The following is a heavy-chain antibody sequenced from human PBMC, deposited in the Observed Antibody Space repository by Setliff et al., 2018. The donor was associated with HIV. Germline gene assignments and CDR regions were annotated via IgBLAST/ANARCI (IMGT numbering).Heavy chain of an antibody. Sequence: ETLSLTCKVSGAPISSYYWNWIRQPPGKGLEWIGYIYNSGYTNYKPSLKSRVTISLDTSKNQFSLNLSSVTAADTAVYYCVRGYCSSTTCYEDYYYMDVWGKGSTVTVSS. CDR2: IYNSGYT. CDR3: VRGYCSSTTCYEDYYYMDV. D-gene: IGHD2-2*01. J-gene: IGHJ6*03. CDR1: GAPISSYY. V-gene: IGHV4-59*01.